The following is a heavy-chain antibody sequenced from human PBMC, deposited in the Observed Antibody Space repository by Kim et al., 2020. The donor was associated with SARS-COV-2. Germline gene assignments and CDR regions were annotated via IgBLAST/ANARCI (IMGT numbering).Heavy chain of an antibody. CDR1: GGSISDSY. J-gene: IGHJ4*02. CDR3: ARWKAISRGYYFDY. CDR2: IHYTGST. V-gene: IGHV4-59*01. Sequence: SETLSLTCTVSGGSISDSYWSWIRQPPGKGLEWIGYIHYTGSTNYNPSLKSRVTISIDASKNQFSLKLSSVTAADTAVYFCARWKAISRGYYFDYWGQGTLVTVCS. D-gene: IGHD6-19*01.